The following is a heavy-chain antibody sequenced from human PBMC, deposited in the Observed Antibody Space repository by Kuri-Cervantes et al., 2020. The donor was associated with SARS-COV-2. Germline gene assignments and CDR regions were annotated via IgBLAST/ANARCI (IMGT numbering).Heavy chain of an antibody. CDR3: ARPYCSSTTCYDGTFDS. J-gene: IGHJ4*02. CDR2: IIPLFGTT. CDR1: EGTFSSYA. V-gene: IGHV1-69*06. Sequence: SVKVSCKASEGTFSSYAVTWVRQAPGQGLEWMGRIIPLFGTTIYAQKFRGRVTITADKSTNTAYMELSSLRSEDTAVYYCARPYCSSTTCYDGTFDSWGQGTLVTVSS. D-gene: IGHD2-2*01.